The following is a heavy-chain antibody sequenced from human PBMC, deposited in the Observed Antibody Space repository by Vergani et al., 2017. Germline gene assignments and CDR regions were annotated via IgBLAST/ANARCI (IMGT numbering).Heavy chain of an antibody. CDR3: ARDGPRDCGGDCYSARRGNAFDI. V-gene: IGHV3-9*01. D-gene: IGHD2-21*02. J-gene: IGHJ3*02. Sequence: VQLVESGGGLVQPGRSLRLSCAASGFTFDDYAMHWVRQAPGKGLEWVSGISWNSGSIGYADSVKGRFTISRDNAKNTLYLQMNSLRAEDTAVYYCARDGPRDCGGDCYSARRGNAFDIWGQGTMVTVSS. CDR1: GFTFDDYA. CDR2: ISWNSGSI.